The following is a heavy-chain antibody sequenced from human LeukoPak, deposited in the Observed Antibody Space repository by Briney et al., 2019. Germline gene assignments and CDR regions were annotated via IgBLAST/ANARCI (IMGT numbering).Heavy chain of an antibody. CDR3: ARDFWDGSGSD. CDR1: GYTFTAYH. Sequence: ASVRVSCKASGYTFTAYHMHWVRQAPGQGLEWMGWIYPNSGGTNYARKFRGRVTMTRDTSISTAYLELSRLRSDDTAVYYCARDFWDGSGSDWGQGTLVTVSS. D-gene: IGHD3-10*01. J-gene: IGHJ4*02. CDR2: IYPNSGGT. V-gene: IGHV1-2*02.